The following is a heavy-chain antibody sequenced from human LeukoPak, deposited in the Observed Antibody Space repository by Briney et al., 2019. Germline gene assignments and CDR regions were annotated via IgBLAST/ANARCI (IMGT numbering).Heavy chain of an antibody. CDR3: ARSGGYCSSLSTCYDNFDK. CDR2: IYWDDDK. J-gene: IGHJ4*02. CDR1: GFSLSTSGVG. V-gene: IGHV2-5*02. Sequence: ESGPTLVKPTQTLTLTCTFSGFSLSTSGVGVGWIRQPPGKALEWLALIYWDDDKRYSVSLKTRLTISRDTSKNQVVLTMTNMHPMDTGTYYCARSGGYCSSLSTCYDNFDKWGQGTLVTVSS. D-gene: IGHD2-2*01.